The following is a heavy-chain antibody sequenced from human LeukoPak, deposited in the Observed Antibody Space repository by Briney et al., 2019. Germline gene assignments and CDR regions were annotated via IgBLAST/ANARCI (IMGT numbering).Heavy chain of an antibody. Sequence: SETLSLTCTVSGGSISSYYWSWIRQPPGKGLEWIGYIYYSGSTNYNPSLKSRVTISVDTSKNQFSLKLSSVTAADTAVYYCATNTGRSYYAFDIWGQGTMVTVSS. CDR1: GGSISSYY. J-gene: IGHJ3*02. CDR2: IYYSGST. V-gene: IGHV4-59*01. D-gene: IGHD1-26*01. CDR3: ATNTGRSYYAFDI.